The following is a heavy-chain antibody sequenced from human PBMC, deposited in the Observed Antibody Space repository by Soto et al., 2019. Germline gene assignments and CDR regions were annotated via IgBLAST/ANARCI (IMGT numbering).Heavy chain of an antibody. CDR3: ARGGGTGYYDFWSGSNYYGMDV. CDR2: INPNSGGT. J-gene: IGHJ6*02. Sequence: ASVKVSCKASGGTFSSYAISWVRQAPGQGLEWMGWINPNSGGTNYAQKFQGRVTMTRDTSISTAYMELSRLRSDDTAVYYCARGGGTGYYDFWSGSNYYGMDVWGQGTTVTVSS. D-gene: IGHD3-3*01. V-gene: IGHV1-2*02. CDR1: GGTFSSYA.